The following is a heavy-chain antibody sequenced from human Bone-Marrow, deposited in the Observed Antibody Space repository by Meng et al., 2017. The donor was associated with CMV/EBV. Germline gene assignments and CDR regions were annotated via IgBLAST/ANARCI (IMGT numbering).Heavy chain of an antibody. CDR2: IHYSGST. Sequence: SETLSLTCTVSGDSIRSRDYYWSWIRQSPGKGLEWIGYIHYSGSTYYNPSLKSRASISVDTSKDQFSLKLNSVTAADTAVYYCARGGVWFGEQSYWGQGAPVAVSS. J-gene: IGHJ4*02. CDR1: GDSIRSRDYY. CDR3: ARGGVWFGEQSY. V-gene: IGHV4-30-4*08. D-gene: IGHD3-10*01.